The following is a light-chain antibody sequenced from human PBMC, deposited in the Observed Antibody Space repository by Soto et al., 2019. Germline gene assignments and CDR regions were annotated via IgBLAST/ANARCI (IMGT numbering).Light chain of an antibody. Sequence: QSVLTQPPSVSAAPGQKVTISCSGSISKIWGNSLSWYQQLPGTAPNLLIYDDNKRPSGIPDRFSGSKSGTSATLGITGFQTGDEADYYCGSWDSSLSAYVFGTGAKVSVL. CDR1: ISKIWGNS. J-gene: IGLJ1*01. V-gene: IGLV1-51*01. CDR2: DDN. CDR3: GSWDSSLSAYV.